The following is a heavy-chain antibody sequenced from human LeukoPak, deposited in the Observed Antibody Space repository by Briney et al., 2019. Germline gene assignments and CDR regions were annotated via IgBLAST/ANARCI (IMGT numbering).Heavy chain of an antibody. D-gene: IGHD2-2*01. Sequence: SETLSLTCTVAGGSISSYYWSWIRQPAGKGLEWIGRIYTSGSTNYNPSLKSRVTMSVDTSKNQFSLKLSSVTAADTAVYYCARDLGYCSSTSCYNWFDPWGQGTLVTVSS. CDR2: IYTSGST. CDR3: ARDLGYCSSTSCYNWFDP. CDR1: GGSISSYY. V-gene: IGHV4-4*07. J-gene: IGHJ5*02.